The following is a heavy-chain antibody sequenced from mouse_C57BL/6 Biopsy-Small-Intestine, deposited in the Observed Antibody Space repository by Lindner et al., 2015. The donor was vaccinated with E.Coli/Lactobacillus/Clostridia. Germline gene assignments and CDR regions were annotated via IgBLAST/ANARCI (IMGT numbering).Heavy chain of an antibody. D-gene: IGHD2-12*01. CDR3: ARMHYSYYSPFTY. V-gene: IGHV1-7*01. J-gene: IGHJ3*01. CDR1: GYTFTSYW. Sequence: VQLQESGAELAKPGASVKMSCEASGYTFTSYWIHWVKQRPGQGLEWIGYINPHSNYTEYNHKFKNKATLTAVKSSSTAYMQLSGLTSEDSAVYYCARMHYSYYSPFTYWGQGTLVTVSA. CDR2: INPHSNYT.